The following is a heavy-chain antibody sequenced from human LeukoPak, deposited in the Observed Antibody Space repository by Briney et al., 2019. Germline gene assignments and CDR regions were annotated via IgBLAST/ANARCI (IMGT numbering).Heavy chain of an antibody. CDR3: AKEGFGWYYYDN. D-gene: IGHD2-15*01. CDR1: GFTFSNYG. J-gene: IGHJ4*02. Sequence: QPGGSLRLSCAASGFTFSNYGMHWVRQAPGKGLEWVGVILNDGSNKNYADSVKGRFTISRDNSKNTLYLQMNSLRAEDTALYYCAKEGFGWYYYDNWGQGTLVTVSS. CDR2: ILNDGSNK. V-gene: IGHV3-30*18.